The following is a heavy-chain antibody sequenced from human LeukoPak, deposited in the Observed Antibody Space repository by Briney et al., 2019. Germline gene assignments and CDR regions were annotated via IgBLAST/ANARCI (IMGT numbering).Heavy chain of an antibody. D-gene: IGHD6-13*01. J-gene: IGHJ4*02. Sequence: SETLSLTCAVYGGSFSGYYWSWIRQPPGKGLEWIGEINHSGSTNYNPSLKSRVTISVDTSKNQFSLKLSSVTAADTAVYYCAGSYSSSWFPSFDYWGQGTLVTASS. CDR3: AGSYSSSWFPSFDY. CDR1: GGSFSGYY. CDR2: INHSGST. V-gene: IGHV4-34*01.